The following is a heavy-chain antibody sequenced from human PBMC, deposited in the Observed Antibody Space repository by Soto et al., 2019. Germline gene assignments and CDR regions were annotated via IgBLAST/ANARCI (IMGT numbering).Heavy chain of an antibody. D-gene: IGHD5-12*01. CDR2: IYYSGST. CDR3: ARAFKWLKNNWFEP. V-gene: IGHV4-59*01. Sequence: PSETLSLTCTVSGGSISSYYWSWIRQPPGKGLEWIGYIYYSGSTNYNPSLKSRVTISVDTSKNQFSLKLSSVTAADTAVYYCARAFKWLKNNWFEPWGQGTLVTVAS. J-gene: IGHJ5*02. CDR1: GGSISSYY.